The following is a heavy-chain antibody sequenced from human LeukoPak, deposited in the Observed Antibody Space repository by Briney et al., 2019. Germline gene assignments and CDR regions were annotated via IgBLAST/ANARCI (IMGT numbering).Heavy chain of an antibody. D-gene: IGHD6-13*01. J-gene: IGHJ5*02. Sequence: SVKVSCKASGGTFSSYAISWARQAPGQGLEWMGGIIPIFGTANYAQKFQGRVTITADKSTSTAYMELSSLRSEDTAVYYCARNPLSTGEVSSWYNWFDPWGQGTLVTVSS. CDR1: GGTFSSYA. CDR3: ARNPLSTGEVSSWYNWFDP. CDR2: IIPIFGTA. V-gene: IGHV1-69*06.